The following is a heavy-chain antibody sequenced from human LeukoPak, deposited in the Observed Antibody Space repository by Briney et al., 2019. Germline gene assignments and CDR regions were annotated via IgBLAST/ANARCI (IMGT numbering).Heavy chain of an antibody. J-gene: IGHJ4*02. CDR1: GGSISSSSYY. V-gene: IGHV4-39*01. CDR2: IYYSGST. CDR3: ARRLYDSSGYYQA. D-gene: IGHD3-22*01. Sequence: SETLSLTCTVSGGSISSSSYYWGWIRQPPGKGLEWIGSIYYSGSTYYNPSLKSRVTISVDTSKNQFSLELSSVTAADTAVYYCARRLYDSSGYYQAWGQGTLVTVSS.